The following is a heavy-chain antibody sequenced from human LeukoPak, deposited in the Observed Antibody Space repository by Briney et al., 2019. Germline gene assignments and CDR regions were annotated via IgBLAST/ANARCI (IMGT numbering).Heavy chain of an antibody. CDR3: AGIPVFGVVLHQEPV. J-gene: IGHJ6*04. CDR1: GGAFSDYA. Sequence: SVKVSCKASGGAFSDYALNWVRQAPGQGLVWMGVFIPILGTANCTQKFQGRVTITADIPTNTVYMELSSLRSEDTAVYFCAGIPVFGVVLHQEPVWGKGTTVTVSS. V-gene: IGHV1-69*10. D-gene: IGHD3-3*01. CDR2: FIPILGTA.